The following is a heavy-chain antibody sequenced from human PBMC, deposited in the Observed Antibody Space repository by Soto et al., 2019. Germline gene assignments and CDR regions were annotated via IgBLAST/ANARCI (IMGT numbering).Heavy chain of an antibody. Sequence: QVQLQESGPGLVKPSQTLSLTCTVSGGSISSGDYYWSWIRQPPGKGLEWIGYIYYSGSTYYNPSITSRVTISVDTSKNQFSLKLSSVTAADTAVYYCARVGGFGATTIDYWGQGTLVTVSS. D-gene: IGHD3-10*01. CDR2: IYYSGST. J-gene: IGHJ4*02. V-gene: IGHV4-30-4*01. CDR1: GGSISSGDYY. CDR3: ARVGGFGATTIDY.